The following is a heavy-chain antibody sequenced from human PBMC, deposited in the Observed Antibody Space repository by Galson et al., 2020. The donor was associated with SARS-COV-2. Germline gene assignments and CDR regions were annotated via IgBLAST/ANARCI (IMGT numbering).Heavy chain of an antibody. CDR1: GFIFSNYD. CDR2: IEYNGAVT. J-gene: IGHJ4*02. CDR3: AKHYERSHDY. D-gene: IGHD3-22*01. Sequence: GGSLRLSCAASGFIFSNYDMTWVRQAPGQGLEFVSGIEYNGAVTYYADSVKGRFTVSRDNSKNMLYLQMDNLRAEDTALYFCAKHYERSHDYWGQGTLVTVSS. V-gene: IGHV3-23*01.